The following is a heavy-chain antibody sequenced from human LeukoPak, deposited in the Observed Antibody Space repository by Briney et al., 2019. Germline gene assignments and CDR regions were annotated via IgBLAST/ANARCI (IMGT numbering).Heavy chain of an antibody. Sequence: SSETLSLTCTVSGGSISSYYWSWIRQPAGKGLEWIGRIYTSGSTNYNPSLKSRVTMSVDTSKNQFSLKLSSVTAADTAVYYCARASSSGYDTYYFDYWGQGTLVTVSS. CDR3: ARASSSGYDTYYFDY. CDR1: GGSISSYY. J-gene: IGHJ4*02. D-gene: IGHD3-22*01. CDR2: IYTSGST. V-gene: IGHV4-4*07.